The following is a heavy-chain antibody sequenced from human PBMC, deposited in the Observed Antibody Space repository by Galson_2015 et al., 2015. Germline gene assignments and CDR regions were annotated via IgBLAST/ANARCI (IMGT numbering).Heavy chain of an antibody. V-gene: IGHV4-39*01. CDR2: IFYSGPT. Sequence: ETLSLTCTVSGGSIDKRSYYWGWIRQSPGKGLEWIGSIFYSGPTYHNLSLKSRVTISVDTSKNEFSLKLSSVTAADTAVYYCARRNPPGHASSWYPGGWFDPWGQGTLV. J-gene: IGHJ5*02. CDR1: GGSIDKRSYY. D-gene: IGHD6-13*01. CDR3: ARRNPPGHASSWYPGGWFDP.